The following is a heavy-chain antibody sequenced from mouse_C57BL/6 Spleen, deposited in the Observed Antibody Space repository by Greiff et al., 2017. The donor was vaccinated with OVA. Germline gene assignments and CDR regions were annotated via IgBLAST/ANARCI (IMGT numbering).Heavy chain of an antibody. Sequence: VTLVASGGDFVKPGGSLKLSCAASGFTFRSFGMSWVRPTPDKRLEWVATISSGGWYTYLPASVKGRFTTARDKAKNTLYLQMSSLKSEDTDMYYCARHDGYYDYWGQGTTLTVSS. J-gene: IGHJ2*01. CDR3: ARHDGYYDY. D-gene: IGHD2-3*01. CDR1: GFTFRSFG. CDR2: ISSGGWYT. V-gene: IGHV5-6*01.